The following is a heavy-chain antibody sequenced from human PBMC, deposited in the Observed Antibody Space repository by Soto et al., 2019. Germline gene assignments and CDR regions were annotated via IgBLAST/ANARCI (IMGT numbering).Heavy chain of an antibody. Sequence: QVQLQESGPGLVKPSQTLSLTCTVSGGSISDGYYWSWIRQHPGKGLEWIGSISDSGSTSYNQSLKSRLTISVDTSKNQFALNLSSVTTADTAVYYCARRDRSGYSYWLDTWGQGTLVTVSS. CDR3: ARRDRSGYSYWLDT. D-gene: IGHD3-22*01. CDR2: ISDSGST. V-gene: IGHV4-31*03. J-gene: IGHJ5*02. CDR1: GGSISDGYY.